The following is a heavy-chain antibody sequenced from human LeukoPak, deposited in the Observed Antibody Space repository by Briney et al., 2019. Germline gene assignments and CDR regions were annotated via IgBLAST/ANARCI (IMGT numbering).Heavy chain of an antibody. CDR1: GYSFTSQD. Sequence: RASVKVSCKTSGYSFTSQDMHWVRQAPGQSLEWMGCINPGNGDTKYSREFQGRVTITRDTSATTAYMELSSLRSDDMAVYYCTLYNYWGQGTLVTVSS. V-gene: IGHV1-3*03. CDR3: TLYNY. D-gene: IGHD2-2*02. CDR2: INPGNGDT. J-gene: IGHJ4*02.